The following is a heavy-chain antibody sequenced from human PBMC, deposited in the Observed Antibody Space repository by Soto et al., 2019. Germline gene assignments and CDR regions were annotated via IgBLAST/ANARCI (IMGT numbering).Heavy chain of an antibody. CDR3: ARHYFGSGWFDY. Sequence: QVQLQESGPGLVKPSETLSLTCTVSGGSISSYYWSWVRQPPGKGLEWIGYIYYSGSTNYNPSLRSRVTISVDTSKNQFSLKLSSVTAADTAVYYCARHYFGSGWFDYRGQGTLVTVSS. J-gene: IGHJ4*02. CDR1: GGSISSYY. V-gene: IGHV4-59*08. CDR2: IYYSGST. D-gene: IGHD3-10*01.